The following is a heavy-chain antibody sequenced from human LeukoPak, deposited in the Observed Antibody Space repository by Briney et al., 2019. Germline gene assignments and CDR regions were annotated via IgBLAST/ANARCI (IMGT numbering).Heavy chain of an antibody. CDR3: AREVLATASAFDY. Sequence: GGSLRLSCRASGFSFSRYWMSWVRQAPGKGLEWVANIKEDGSGKNYVDSMKGRFIISRDNAKNSLYLQISSLRAKDTAVYYCAREVLATASAFDYWGQGTLVTVSS. D-gene: IGHD4-11*01. V-gene: IGHV3-7*03. CDR1: GFSFSRYW. J-gene: IGHJ4*02. CDR2: IKEDGSGK.